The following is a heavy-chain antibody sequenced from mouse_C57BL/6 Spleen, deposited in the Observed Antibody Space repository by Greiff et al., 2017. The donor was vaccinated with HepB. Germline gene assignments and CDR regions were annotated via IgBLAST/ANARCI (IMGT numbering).Heavy chain of an antibody. CDR2: ISYDGSN. Sequence: QLQESGPGLVKPSQSLSLTCSVTGYSITSGYYWNWIRQFTGNKLEWMGYISYDGSNNYNPSLKNRIPITRDTSKNQFFLKLNPVTTEDTATDYCARGGLRRYFDCWGQGTTLTVSS. V-gene: IGHV3-6*01. J-gene: IGHJ2*01. D-gene: IGHD2-4*01. CDR1: GYSITSGYY. CDR3: ARGGLRRYFDC.